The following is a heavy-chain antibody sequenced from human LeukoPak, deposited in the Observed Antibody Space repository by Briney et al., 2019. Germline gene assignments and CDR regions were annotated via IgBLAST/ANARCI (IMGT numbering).Heavy chain of an antibody. D-gene: IGHD1-7*01. CDR3: ARVLGTTQHYYYYYMDV. CDR2: ISSGGSII. CDR1: GFTFSDYY. V-gene: IGHV3-11*04. Sequence: GGSLRLSCAASGFTFSDYYMSWIRQAPGKGLEWVSYISSGGSIIYYADSVKGRFTISRDNAKNSLYLQVNSLRAEDTAVYYCARVLGTTQHYYYYYMDVWGKGTTVTVSS. J-gene: IGHJ6*03.